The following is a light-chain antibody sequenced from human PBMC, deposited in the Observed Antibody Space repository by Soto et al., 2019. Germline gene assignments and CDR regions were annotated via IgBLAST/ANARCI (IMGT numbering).Light chain of an antibody. CDR2: GVT. CDR3: SSYTTRSTDV. J-gene: IGLJ1*01. Sequence: QSALTQPASVSGSPGQSITISCTGTSSDVGGYNYVSWYQQHPGKAPQLIIYGVTNRPSGVSNRFSGSKSGNTASLTISGLQAEDEADYYCSSYTTRSTDVFGAGTKLTVL. CDR1: SSDVGGYNY. V-gene: IGLV2-14*01.